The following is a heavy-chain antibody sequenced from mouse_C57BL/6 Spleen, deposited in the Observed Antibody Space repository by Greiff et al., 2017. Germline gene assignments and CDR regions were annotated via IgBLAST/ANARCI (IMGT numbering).Heavy chain of an antibody. Sequence: QVQLQQPGAELVKPGASVKMSCKASGYTFTSYWITWVKQRPGQGLEWIGDIYPGSGSTNYNEKFKSKATLTVDTSSSTAYMQLSSLTSEDAAVYYCARRGLTTVVDPVRAYWGQGTLVTVSA. J-gene: IGHJ3*01. V-gene: IGHV1-55*01. CDR1: GYTFTSYW. CDR3: ARRGLTTVVDPVRAY. CDR2: IYPGSGST. D-gene: IGHD1-1*01.